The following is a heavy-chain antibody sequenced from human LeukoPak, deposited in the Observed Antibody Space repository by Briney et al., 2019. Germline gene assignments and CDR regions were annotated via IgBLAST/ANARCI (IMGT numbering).Heavy chain of an antibody. J-gene: IGHJ5*02. D-gene: IGHD2-21*02. Sequence: SETLSLTCTVSGYSISSGYYWGWIRQPPGKGLEWIASVYHSGNTYYNPSLKSRVTISVDTSKNQFSLKLSSVTAADTAVYYCARGYCGGDCYPHLNWFDPWGQGTLVTVSS. CDR3: ARGYCGGDCYPHLNWFDP. CDR2: VYHSGNT. V-gene: IGHV4-38-2*02. CDR1: GYSISSGYY.